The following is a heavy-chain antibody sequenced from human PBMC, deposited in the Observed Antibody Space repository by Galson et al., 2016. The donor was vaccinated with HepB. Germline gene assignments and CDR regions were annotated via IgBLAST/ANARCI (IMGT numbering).Heavy chain of an antibody. Sequence: QSGAEVKKPGESLTISCKGSGYIFTTYWISWVRQTPGKGLEWMGRIDPSDSYTNYNPSFQGHVTISADKSMSTAYLQWRSLKASDTAIYYCARPSFNDYGDYAVLDHWGQGTVVTVSS. CDR1: GYIFTTYW. CDR2: IDPSDSYT. V-gene: IGHV5-10-1*01. D-gene: IGHD4-17*01. CDR3: ARPSFNDYGDYAVLDH. J-gene: IGHJ5*02.